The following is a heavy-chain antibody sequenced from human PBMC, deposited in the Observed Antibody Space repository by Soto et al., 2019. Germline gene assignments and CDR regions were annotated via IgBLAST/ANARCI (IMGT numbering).Heavy chain of an antibody. D-gene: IGHD5-12*01. CDR1: GGSISSSSYY. CDR2: IYYSGST. J-gene: IGHJ4*02. CDR3: ARGVLGYSGYIFDY. Sequence: QLQLQESGPGLVKPSETLSLTCTVSGGSISSSSYYWGWIRQPPGKGLEWIGSIYYSGSTYYNPSLKSRVTISVDTSKNQFSLKLSSVTAADTAVYYCARGVLGYSGYIFDYWGQGTLVTVSS. V-gene: IGHV4-39*01.